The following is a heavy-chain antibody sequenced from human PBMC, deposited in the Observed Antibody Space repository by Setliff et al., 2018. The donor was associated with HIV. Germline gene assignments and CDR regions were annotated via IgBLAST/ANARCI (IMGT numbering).Heavy chain of an antibody. J-gene: IGHJ4*02. Sequence: LRLSCAASGFTFISYDMSWVRQAPGKGLEWVSSISSSSSYIFYSDSVRGRFTVSRDNARKSLYLQVNRLTAEDTAIYYCAREGSGWYSSDYWGQGTLVTVSS. CDR2: ISSSSSYI. CDR1: GFTFISYD. CDR3: AREGSGWYSSDY. D-gene: IGHD6-19*01. V-gene: IGHV3-21*01.